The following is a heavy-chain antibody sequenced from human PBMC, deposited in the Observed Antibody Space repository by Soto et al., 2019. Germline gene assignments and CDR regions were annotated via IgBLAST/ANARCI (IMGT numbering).Heavy chain of an antibody. CDR3: AREEGESLNYYGSGRRYYYYGMDV. CDR2: ISAYNGNT. Sequence: ASVKVSCKASGYTFTSYGISWVRQAPGQGLEWMGWISAYNGNTNYAQKLQGRVTMTTDTSTSTAYMELRSLRSDDTAVYYCAREEGESLNYYGSGRRYYYYGMDVWGQGTTVTVSS. J-gene: IGHJ6*02. V-gene: IGHV1-18*01. CDR1: GYTFTSYG. D-gene: IGHD3-10*01.